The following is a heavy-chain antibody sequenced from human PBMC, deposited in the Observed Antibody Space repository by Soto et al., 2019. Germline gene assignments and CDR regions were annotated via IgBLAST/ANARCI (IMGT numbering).Heavy chain of an antibody. V-gene: IGHV4-34*01. J-gene: IGHJ4*02. CDR1: GGSFSGYY. CDR3: ARDDLGDSSGYYYGDWHTIAY. D-gene: IGHD3-22*01. CDR2: INHSGST. Sequence: SETLSLTCAVYGGSFSGYYWTWIRQPPGTGLEWIGEINHSGSTNYNPSLKSRVTISVDTSKNQFSLKLSSVTAADTAVYYCARDDLGDSSGYYYGDWHTIAYWGQGTLVTVSS.